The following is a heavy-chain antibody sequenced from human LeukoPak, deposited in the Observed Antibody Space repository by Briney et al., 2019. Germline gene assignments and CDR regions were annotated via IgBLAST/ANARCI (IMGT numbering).Heavy chain of an antibody. CDR2: IIPIFGTA. CDR1: GGTFSSYA. J-gene: IGHJ4*02. CDR3: ARFSKDILTGYSYFDY. V-gene: IGHV1-69*13. Sequence: ASVKVSCKASGGTFSSYAISWVRQAPGQGLGWMGGIIPIFGTANYAQKFQGRVTITADESTSTAYMELSSLRSEDTAVYYCARFSKDILTGYSYFDYWGQGTLVTVSS. D-gene: IGHD3-9*01.